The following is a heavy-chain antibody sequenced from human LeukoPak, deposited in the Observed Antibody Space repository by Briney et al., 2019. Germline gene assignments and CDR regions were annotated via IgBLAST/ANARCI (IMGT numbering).Heavy chain of an antibody. J-gene: IGHJ4*02. CDR1: GFTVSGYY. V-gene: IGHV3-53*01. Sequence: GGSLRLSCAASGFTVSGYYMSWVRQAPGKGLEWVSTIYSDGSTYYADSVKGRFIISRDNSKNTLYLQMNSLRAEDTAMYYCATAGGSGNYYFVRWGQGTLVTVSS. CDR3: ATAGGSGNYYFVR. D-gene: IGHD3-10*01. CDR2: IYSDGST.